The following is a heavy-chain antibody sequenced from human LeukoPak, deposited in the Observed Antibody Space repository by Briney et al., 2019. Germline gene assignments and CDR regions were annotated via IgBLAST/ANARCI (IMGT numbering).Heavy chain of an antibody. V-gene: IGHV4-61*01. CDR1: AGSVSSGSYY. CDR3: ASSTRQYQLLWIWAFDY. D-gene: IGHD2-2*01. Sequence: SETLSLTCTVSAGSVSSGSYYWSWIRQPPGKGLEWIGYIYYSGSTNYNPSLKSRVTISVDTFKNQFSLELSSVTAADPAVYYCASSTRQYQLLWIWAFDYWGQGTLVTVSS. CDR2: IYYSGST. J-gene: IGHJ4*02.